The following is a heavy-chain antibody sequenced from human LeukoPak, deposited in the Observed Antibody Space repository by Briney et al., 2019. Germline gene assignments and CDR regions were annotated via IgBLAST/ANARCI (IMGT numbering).Heavy chain of an antibody. Sequence: ASVKVSCKASGYTFTRYYMHWVRQAPGQRLEWMGWINPNRGGTNYAKKFQGRVTRTRDTSISTAYMELSRLRSDDTAVYYCARVQAMIVVASYYFDYWGQGTLVTVSS. V-gene: IGHV1-2*02. D-gene: IGHD3-22*01. J-gene: IGHJ4*02. CDR2: INPNRGGT. CDR1: GYTFTRYY. CDR3: ARVQAMIVVASYYFDY.